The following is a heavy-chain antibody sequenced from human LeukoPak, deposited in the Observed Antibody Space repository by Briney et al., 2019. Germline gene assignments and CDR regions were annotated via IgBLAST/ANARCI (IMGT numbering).Heavy chain of an antibody. CDR1: GGSFSGYY. CDR2: INHSGST. CDR3: ARVNSGSSGSYYFDY. D-gene: IGHD3-22*01. V-gene: IGHV4-34*01. Sequence: PSETLSLTCAVYGGSFSGYYWSWIRQPPGKGLEWIGEINHSGSTNYNPSLKSRVTISVDTSKNQFFLKLSSVTAADTAVYYCARVNSGSSGSYYFDYWGRGTLVTVSS. J-gene: IGHJ4*02.